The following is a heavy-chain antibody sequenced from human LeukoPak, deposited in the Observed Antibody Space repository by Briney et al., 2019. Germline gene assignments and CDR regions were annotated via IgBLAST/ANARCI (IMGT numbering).Heavy chain of an antibody. J-gene: IGHJ4*02. CDR1: GYSFTSYG. V-gene: IGHV1-18*01. Sequence: GASVKVSCKASGYSFTSYGITWVRQAPGQGLEWMGWISVYNGNTNYEQKVQGRVTINTDTSTSTAYMELRSLRSDDTAVYYCARDFTAATPYSFDYWGQGTLVTVSS. D-gene: IGHD2-15*01. CDR3: ARDFTAATPYSFDY. CDR2: ISVYNGNT.